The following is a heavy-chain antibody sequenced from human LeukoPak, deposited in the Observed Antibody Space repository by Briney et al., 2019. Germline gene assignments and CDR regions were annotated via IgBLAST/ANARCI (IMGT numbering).Heavy chain of an antibody. Sequence: SETLSLTCTVSGGSISGYYWSWIRQPPGKGLEWIGYIFYTGSTNYNPSLKSRVSMSVDTSKNQFSLKLSSVTAADTAVYYCARERYSSSWKDAFDIWGQGTMVTVSS. J-gene: IGHJ3*02. CDR1: GGSISGYY. CDR3: ARERYSSSWKDAFDI. CDR2: IFYTGST. V-gene: IGHV4-59*12. D-gene: IGHD6-13*01.